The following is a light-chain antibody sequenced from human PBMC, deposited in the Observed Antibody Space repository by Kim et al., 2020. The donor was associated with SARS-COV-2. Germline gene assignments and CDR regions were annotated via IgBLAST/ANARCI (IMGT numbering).Light chain of an antibody. Sequence: SYELTQPPSLSVSPGQTASITCSGDKLGDKYACWYQQKPGQSPVLVLYQDSKRPSGLPERFSGSNSGNTATLTISGTQAMDEADYYCQARDSSTVVFGGG. J-gene: IGLJ2*01. CDR1: KLGDKY. CDR2: QDS. V-gene: IGLV3-1*01. CDR3: QARDSSTVV.